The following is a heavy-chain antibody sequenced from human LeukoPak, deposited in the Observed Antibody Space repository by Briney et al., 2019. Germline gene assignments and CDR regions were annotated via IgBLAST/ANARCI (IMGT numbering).Heavy chain of an antibody. CDR2: SSYDEGHT. J-gene: IGHJ4*02. V-gene: IGHV3-30*18. D-gene: IGHD6-13*01. CDR1: RFSFRSYD. Sequence: GGSLRLSCVASRFSFRSYDMHWVRQAPGKGLEWLAVSSYDEGHTYYTDSVKGRFTISRDNSKNTLYLQMNSLRPEDTAVYYCAKDGQLGGSSWFTLYFDYWGQGTLVTVSS. CDR3: AKDGQLGGSSWFTLYFDY.